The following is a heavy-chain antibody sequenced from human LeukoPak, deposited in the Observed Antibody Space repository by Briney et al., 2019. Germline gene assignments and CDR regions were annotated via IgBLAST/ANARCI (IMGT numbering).Heavy chain of an antibody. D-gene: IGHD3-10*01. CDR3: VRSLGVTEY. J-gene: IGHJ4*02. Sequence: PGGFLRLSCAASAFTFSPYCMHWVRQAPGRGLVWVSRINVDGSTTNYADSVKGRFTISRDNAKNTLYLQMSSLRAEDTAAYYCVRSLGVTEYWGQGTLVTVSS. CDR1: AFTFSPYC. CDR2: INVDGSTT. V-gene: IGHV3-74*01.